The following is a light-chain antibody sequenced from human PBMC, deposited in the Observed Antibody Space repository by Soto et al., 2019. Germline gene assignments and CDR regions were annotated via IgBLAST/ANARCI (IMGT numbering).Light chain of an antibody. CDR3: CSYAASNTWV. Sequence: QSALTQPASVSGSPGQSITISCTGTSSDVGSYNVVSWYQQHPDKAPKLVIYEGTKRPSGVSNRFSGSKSGNTASLTISGLQAEDEADYYCCSYAASNTWVFGGGTKVTVL. V-gene: IGLV2-23*01. CDR2: EGT. J-gene: IGLJ3*02. CDR1: SSDVGSYNV.